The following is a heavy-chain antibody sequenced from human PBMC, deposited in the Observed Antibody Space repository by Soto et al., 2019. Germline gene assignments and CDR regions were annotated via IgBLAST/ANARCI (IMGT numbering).Heavy chain of an antibody. J-gene: IGHJ4*02. D-gene: IGHD3-10*01. Sequence: ASVQVSCKASGYTFSSYYMNWVRQAPGQGLEWLGIINPSGGYTTYAQRFLGRVTMTSDTSTSTVHMELGSLTSEDTAVYYCARDLWFGESFRYYFDYWDQGTLVTVSS. CDR2: INPSGGYT. CDR1: GYTFSSYY. CDR3: ARDLWFGESFRYYFDY. V-gene: IGHV1-46*01.